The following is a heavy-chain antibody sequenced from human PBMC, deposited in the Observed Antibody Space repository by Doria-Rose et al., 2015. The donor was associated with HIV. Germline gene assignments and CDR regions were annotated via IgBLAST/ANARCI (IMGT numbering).Heavy chain of an antibody. J-gene: IGHJ4*02. CDR3: ARIKSSRWYHKYYFDF. Sequence: QATLKESGPVLVKPTETPTLTCPVSGVSLSSPGMGVSWIRQPPGKALEWLANIFSDDERSYKTSLKGRLTISRGTSKSQVVLTMTDMDPVDTATYYCARIKSSRWYHKYYFDFWGQGTLVIVSA. CDR2: IFSDDER. D-gene: IGHD6-13*01. V-gene: IGHV2-26*01. CDR1: GVSLSSPGMG.